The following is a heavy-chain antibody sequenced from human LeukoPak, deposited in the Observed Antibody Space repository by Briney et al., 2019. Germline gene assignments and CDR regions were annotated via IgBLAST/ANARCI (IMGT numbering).Heavy chain of an antibody. V-gene: IGHV4-31*03. CDR1: GGSISSGGYN. CDR3: ARDGGYGSGSYYMAY. D-gene: IGHD3-10*01. CDR2: IYYSGGT. Sequence: SETLSLTCTVSGGSISSGGYNWNWIRQHPGKGLEWIGYIYYSGGTSYNPSLKSRVIISIDRSKNQFSLKLSSVTAADSAVYYCARDGGYGSGSYYMAYWGQGTLVTVSS. J-gene: IGHJ4*02.